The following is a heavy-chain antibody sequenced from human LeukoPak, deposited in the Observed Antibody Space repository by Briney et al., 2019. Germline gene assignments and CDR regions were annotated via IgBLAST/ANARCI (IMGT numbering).Heavy chain of an antibody. V-gene: IGHV7-4-1*02. J-gene: IGHJ4*02. D-gene: IGHD2-2*01. CDR1: GYTFNTYA. Sequence: ASVKVSCKASGYTFNTYAMNWVRQAPGQGLEWMGWINTNTGNPTYAQGFTGRFVFSLDTSVSTAYLQISSLKAEDTAVYYCAKVQGYCSSTSCYPDYWGQGTLVTVPS. CDR2: INTNTGNP. CDR3: AKVQGYCSSTSCYPDY.